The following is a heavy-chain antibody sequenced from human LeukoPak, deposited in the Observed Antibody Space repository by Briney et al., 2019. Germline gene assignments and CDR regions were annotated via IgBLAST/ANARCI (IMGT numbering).Heavy chain of an antibody. D-gene: IGHD6-19*01. CDR2: IYYSGST. CDR1: GGSISSYY. Sequence: PSETLSLTCTVSGGSISSYYWSWIRQPPGKGLEWIGYIYYSGSTNYNPSLKSRVTISVDTSKNQLSLKLSSVTAADTAVYYCARDSSGWYRWFDPWGQGTLVTVSS. V-gene: IGHV4-59*01. CDR3: ARDSSGWYRWFDP. J-gene: IGHJ5*02.